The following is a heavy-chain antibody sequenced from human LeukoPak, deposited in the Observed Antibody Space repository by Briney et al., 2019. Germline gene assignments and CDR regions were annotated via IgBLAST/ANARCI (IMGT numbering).Heavy chain of an antibody. CDR2: ISYDGSNK. J-gene: IGHJ4*02. V-gene: IGHV3-30-3*01. CDR3: ARVGSQDGYKFDY. Sequence: GGSLGLSCAASGFTFSSYAMHWVRQAPGKGLEWVAVISYDGSNKYYADSVKGRFTISRDNSKNTLYLQMNSLRAEDTAVYYCARVGSQDGYKFDYWGQGTLVTVSS. D-gene: IGHD5-24*01. CDR1: GFTFSSYA.